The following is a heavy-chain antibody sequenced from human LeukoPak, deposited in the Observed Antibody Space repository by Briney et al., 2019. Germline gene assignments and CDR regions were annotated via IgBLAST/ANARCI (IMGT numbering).Heavy chain of an antibody. CDR1: GYTFTGYY. CDR2: INPNSGGT. D-gene: IGHD3-22*01. J-gene: IGHJ4*02. Sequence: GASVKVSCKASGYTFTGYYMHWVRQAPGQGLEWMGWINPNSGGTNYAQKFQGRVTMTRDTSISTACMELSRLRSDDTAVYYCARDAYYYDSSGYYPADYWGQGTLVTVSS. V-gene: IGHV1-2*02. CDR3: ARDAYYYDSSGYYPADY.